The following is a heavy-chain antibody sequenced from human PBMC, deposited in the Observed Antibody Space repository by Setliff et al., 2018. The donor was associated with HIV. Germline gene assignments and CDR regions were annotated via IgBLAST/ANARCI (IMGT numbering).Heavy chain of an antibody. D-gene: IGHD3-10*01. V-gene: IGHV1-8*01. J-gene: IGHJ6*04. CDR2: MNPNTDVS. Sequence: VASVKVSCKASGHTFTNVDIHWLRRATGQGLEWMGWMNPNTDVSGYALKFQARVTMTRDTSISTAYMELSSLTSEDTAVYYCARGKGVGGVVITGGLDVWGKGTTVTVSS. CDR1: GHTFTNVD. CDR3: ARGKGVGGVVITGGLDV.